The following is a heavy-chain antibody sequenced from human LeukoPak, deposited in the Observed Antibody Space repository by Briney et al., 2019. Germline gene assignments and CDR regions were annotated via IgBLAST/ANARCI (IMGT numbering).Heavy chain of an antibody. CDR3: AKGGGSSFRGDYYYYCMDV. CDR2: IYNSEIT. J-gene: IGHJ6*03. Sequence: SETLSLTCTVSGAAITDYYWSWIRQAPGKGLEFIGYIYNSEITNYNPSLTSRVTMSVDTSKNQFSLKLKSMTAADTAVYYCAKGGGSSFRGDYYYYCMDVWGKGTTVTVSS. CDR1: GAAITDYY. V-gene: IGHV4-59*01. D-gene: IGHD2-15*01.